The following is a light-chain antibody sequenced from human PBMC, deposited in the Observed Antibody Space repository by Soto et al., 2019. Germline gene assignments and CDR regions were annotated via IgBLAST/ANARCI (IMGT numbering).Light chain of an antibody. V-gene: IGKV1-5*03. Sequence: DIQMTQSPSTLSASIGDRVTISCRASQSLSGWLAWYQQKPGKAPYLLIYKTTNLESGVPSRFSGSGSGTEFTLTISSLQPDDFATYYCQQYISYPYTFGQGTKLNIK. CDR1: QSLSGW. CDR2: KTT. CDR3: QQYISYPYT. J-gene: IGKJ2*01.